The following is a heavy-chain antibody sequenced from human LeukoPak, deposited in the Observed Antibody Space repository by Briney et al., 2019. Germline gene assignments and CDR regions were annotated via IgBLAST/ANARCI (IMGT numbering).Heavy chain of an antibody. CDR2: IYHSGST. Sequence: PSGTLSLTCAVSGGSISSSNWWSWVRQPPGKGLEWIGEIYHSGSTNYNPSLKSRVTISVDKSKNQFSVKLSSVTAADTAVYYCARDRRAPYYYYYGMDVWGQGTTVTVSS. CDR3: ARDRRAPYYYYYGMDV. V-gene: IGHV4-4*02. CDR1: GGSISSSNW. J-gene: IGHJ6*02.